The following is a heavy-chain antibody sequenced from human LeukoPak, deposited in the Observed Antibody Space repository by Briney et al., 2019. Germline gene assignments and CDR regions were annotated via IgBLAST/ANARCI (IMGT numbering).Heavy chain of an antibody. D-gene: IGHD2-15*01. V-gene: IGHV1-2*02. CDR2: VHPNSGDT. CDR1: GYTFTDYH. CDR3: ATDGGYFDY. Sequence: ASVQVSCKASGYTFTDYHIHWVRQAPGQVLEWMGWVHPNSGDTIYAQRFQGRVTMTRDTSTDTAYMELSSLRSEDTAVYYCATDGGYFDYWGQGTLVTVSS. J-gene: IGHJ4*02.